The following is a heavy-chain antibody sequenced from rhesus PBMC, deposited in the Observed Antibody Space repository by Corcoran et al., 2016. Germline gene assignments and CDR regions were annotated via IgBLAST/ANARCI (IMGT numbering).Heavy chain of an antibody. CDR3: AILRGTTFRDRFDV. V-gene: IGHV4-173*01. CDR1: GGSINHNY. Sequence: QLQLQESGPGLVKPSETLSLTCAVSGGSINHNYWSRTRPPPGTGLEGIGRISGSGGSTDYNPSLKSRVTISTDTSKNQFSLKLNSVTAADTAVYYCAILRGTTFRDRFDVWGAGVLVTVSS. J-gene: IGHJ5-1*01. D-gene: IGHD1-14*01. CDR2: ISGSGGST.